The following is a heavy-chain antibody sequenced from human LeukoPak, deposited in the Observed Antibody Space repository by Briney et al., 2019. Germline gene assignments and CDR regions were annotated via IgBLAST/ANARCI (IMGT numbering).Heavy chain of an antibody. CDR2: ISDDGSNE. D-gene: IGHD6-6*01. CDR3: ARDHQVSYFDY. Sequence: PGGSLRLSCAASGFTFSASSMHWVRQAPGKGLEWVALISDDGSNESFADSVKGRFTISRDNSKNTLYLQMNSLRADDTAVYYCARDHQVSYFDYWGQGTLVTVPS. J-gene: IGHJ4*02. CDR1: GFTFSASS. V-gene: IGHV3-30*04.